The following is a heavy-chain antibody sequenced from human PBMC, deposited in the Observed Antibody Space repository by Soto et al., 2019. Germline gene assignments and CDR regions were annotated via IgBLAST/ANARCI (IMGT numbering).Heavy chain of an antibody. V-gene: IGHV4-39*01. D-gene: IGHD1-20*01. CDR2: IYYSGGT. Sequence: QLQLQESGPGLVKPSETLSLTCTVSGGSISSSSYYWGWIRQPPGKGLEWIGSIYYSGGTYYNPSLKSRVTISVDTSKNQFSLKLSSVTAADTAVYYCARPLTGRYYYGMDVWGQGTTVTVSS. J-gene: IGHJ6*02. CDR1: GGSISSSSYY. CDR3: ARPLTGRYYYGMDV.